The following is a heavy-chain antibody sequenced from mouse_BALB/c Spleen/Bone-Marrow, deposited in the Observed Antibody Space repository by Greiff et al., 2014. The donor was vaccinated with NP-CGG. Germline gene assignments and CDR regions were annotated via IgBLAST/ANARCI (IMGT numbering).Heavy chain of an antibody. J-gene: IGHJ4*01. CDR1: GYTFTSYY. CDR3: SRHKWATDY. V-gene: IGHV1S56*01. D-gene: IGHD1-3*01. Sequence: VQLQQSVPGLVTPGASVGLSCQASGYTFTSYYIHWVKQRPGQGLEWIGWIYPGNVNTKYNEKFKVKATLTADKSSSTAYMQLSSLTSEDSAVYFCSRHKWATDYSGQPSSAPFPS. CDR2: IYPGNVNT.